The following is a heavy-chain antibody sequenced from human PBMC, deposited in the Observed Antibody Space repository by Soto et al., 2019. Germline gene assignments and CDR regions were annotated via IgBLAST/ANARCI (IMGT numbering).Heavy chain of an antibody. V-gene: IGHV1-69*12. CDR2: ITPFFGTA. CDR3: AQKLGLAVAGPGRFDL. CDR1: GGTFSNYA. Sequence: QVQLVQSGAEVKKPGSSVKVSCKASGGTFSNYAISWVRQSPGQGLEWMGGITPFFGTANYAQKFQGRVTITADESMNTAYRELSRLRSEDTAVYDCAQKLGLAVAGPGRFDLWGRGTLVTVSS. J-gene: IGHJ2*01. D-gene: IGHD6-19*01.